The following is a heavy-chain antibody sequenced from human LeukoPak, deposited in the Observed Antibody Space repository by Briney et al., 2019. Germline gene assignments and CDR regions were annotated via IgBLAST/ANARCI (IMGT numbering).Heavy chain of an antibody. D-gene: IGHD2-2*02. J-gene: IGHJ4*02. V-gene: IGHV3-23*01. CDR1: GFIFSNYA. Sequence: TGGSLRLSCAASGFIFSNYAMNWVRQAPGKGLEWVSGISGGGGSTYYADSVKGRFTISRDNSENTLYLQMNSLRAEDTAIYHCARGGRYCTTTNCYIGKWGQRTLVTVSS. CDR3: ARGGRYCTTTNCYIGK. CDR2: ISGGGGST.